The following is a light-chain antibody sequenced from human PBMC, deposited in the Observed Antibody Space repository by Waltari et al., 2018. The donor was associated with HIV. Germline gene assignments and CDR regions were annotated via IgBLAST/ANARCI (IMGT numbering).Light chain of an antibody. Sequence: QSALTQPASVSGSPGQSITISCTGTSSDVGGYNYVSWYQQHPGKAPKLMIYDVIKRPSGVSNRFSGSKSGNTASLTISGLQAEDEADYYCCSYAGSSTVFGGGTKLTVL. V-gene: IGLV2-23*02. CDR3: CSYAGSSTV. J-gene: IGLJ2*01. CDR1: SSDVGGYNY. CDR2: DVI.